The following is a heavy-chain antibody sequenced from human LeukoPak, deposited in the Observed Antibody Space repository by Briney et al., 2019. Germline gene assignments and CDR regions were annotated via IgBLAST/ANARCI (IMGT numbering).Heavy chain of an antibody. CDR2: ISYDGSNK. CDR1: GFTFSSYA. V-gene: IGHV3-30*04. CDR3: ATSEGATVPIFDY. J-gene: IGHJ4*02. Sequence: QPGRSLRLFCAASGFTFSSYAMHWVRQAPGKGLEGGAVISYDGSNKYYADSVKGRFTISRDNSKNTLYLQMNSLRAEDTAVYYCATSEGATVPIFDYWGQGTLVTVSS. D-gene: IGHD1-26*01.